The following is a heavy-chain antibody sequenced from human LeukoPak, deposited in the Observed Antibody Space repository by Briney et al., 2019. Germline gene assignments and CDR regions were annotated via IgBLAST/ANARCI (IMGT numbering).Heavy chain of an antibody. CDR2: ISSSAGST. V-gene: IGHV3-23*01. J-gene: IGHJ4*02. CDR3: AKAKGGSWYDFDC. CDR1: EFTFSSYT. D-gene: IGHD6-13*01. Sequence: GGSLRLSCAASEFTFSSYTMSWVRQAPGKGLEWVSVISSSAGSTYYADSVQGRFTISRDNSINTLYLQMNSLRAEDTAVYYCAKAKGGSWYDFDCWGQGTLVTVSS.